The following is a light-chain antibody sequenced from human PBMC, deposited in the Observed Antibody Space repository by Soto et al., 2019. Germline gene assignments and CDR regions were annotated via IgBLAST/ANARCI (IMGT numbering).Light chain of an antibody. Sequence: EIVLTQSPGTLSLSPGERATLSCRASQSVSRTYLAWYQQTPGQAPRLLIYGASNRATGVPDRFSGSGSGTDFTLTISGLEPEDFAVYYCQQYDRSPFTFGQGTRQEIK. CDR1: QSVSRTY. V-gene: IGKV3-20*01. CDR3: QQYDRSPFT. CDR2: GAS. J-gene: IGKJ5*01.